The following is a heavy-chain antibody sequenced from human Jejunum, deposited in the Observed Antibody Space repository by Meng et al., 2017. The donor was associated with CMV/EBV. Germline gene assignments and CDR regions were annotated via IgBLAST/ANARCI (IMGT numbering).Heavy chain of an antibody. CDR3: ARAVLRFLEWDLSPHPYGLEV. D-gene: IGHD3-3*01. V-gene: IGHV4-39*01. Sequence: YYWGWIRQSPGKGLEWIGSIYYSGSTYYNPSLKSRVTISVDTSKNQFSLKLSSVTAADTAVYYCARAVLRFLEWDLSPHPYGLEVWGQGTTVTVSS. CDR1: YY. J-gene: IGHJ6*02. CDR2: IYYSGST.